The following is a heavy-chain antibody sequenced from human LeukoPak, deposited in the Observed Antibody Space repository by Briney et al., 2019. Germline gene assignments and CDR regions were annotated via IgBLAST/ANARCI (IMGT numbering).Heavy chain of an antibody. Sequence: GGSPRLSCAASGFTFSSYGMHWVRQAPGKGLEWVAFIRYDGTNKYYADSVKGRFTISRDNSENTLYLQMNSLRGEDTAVYYCASGTLSYYYMDVWGKGTTVTISS. CDR2: IRYDGTNK. V-gene: IGHV3-30*02. CDR1: GFTFSSYG. CDR3: ASGTLSYYYMDV. D-gene: IGHD6-25*01. J-gene: IGHJ6*03.